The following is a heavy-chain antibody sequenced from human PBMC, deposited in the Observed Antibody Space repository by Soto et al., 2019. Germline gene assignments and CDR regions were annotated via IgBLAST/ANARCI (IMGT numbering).Heavy chain of an antibody. J-gene: IGHJ6*02. D-gene: IGHD3-10*01. CDR3: ARDGPSITMVRGVMEQGYYYGMDV. CDR2: IWYDGSNK. CDR1: GFTFSSYG. V-gene: IGHV3-33*01. Sequence: GGSLRLSCAASGFTFSSYGMHWVRQAPGKGLEWVAVIWYDGSNKYYADSVKGRFTISRDNSKNTLYLQMNSLRAEDTAVYYCARDGPSITMVRGVMEQGYYYGMDVWGQGTTVTVSS.